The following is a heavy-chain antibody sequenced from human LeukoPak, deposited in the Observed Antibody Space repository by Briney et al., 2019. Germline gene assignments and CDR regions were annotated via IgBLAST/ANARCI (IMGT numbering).Heavy chain of an antibody. CDR3: ARENCSGGSCYSEYYFDY. CDR2: IYYSGST. J-gene: IGHJ4*02. CDR1: GGSISSYY. Sequence: SETLSLTCTVSGGSISSYYWSWIRQPPGKRLEWIGYIYYSGSTNYNPSLKSRVTISVDTSKNQFSLKLSSVTAADTAVYYCARENCSGGSCYSEYYFDYWGQGTLVTVSS. D-gene: IGHD2-15*01. V-gene: IGHV4-59*01.